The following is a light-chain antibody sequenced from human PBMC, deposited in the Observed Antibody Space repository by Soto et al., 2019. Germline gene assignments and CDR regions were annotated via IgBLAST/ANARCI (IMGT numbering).Light chain of an antibody. CDR1: SSDVGGYDH. J-gene: IGLJ1*01. Sequence: QSALTQPASVSGSPGQSITISCTGTSSDVGGYDHVSWYQQHPGKAPKLMIYDVSNRPSGVSNRFSGSKSGNTASLTISGLQAEHEADYYCSSYTTSSTYVFGTGTKLTVL. V-gene: IGLV2-14*01. CDR3: SSYTTSSTYV. CDR2: DVS.